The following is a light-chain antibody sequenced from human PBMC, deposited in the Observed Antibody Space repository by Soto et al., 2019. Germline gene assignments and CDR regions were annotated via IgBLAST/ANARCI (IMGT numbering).Light chain of an antibody. CDR2: GAS. CDR3: QQANSFPPT. J-gene: IGKJ4*01. CDR1: QGISSW. V-gene: IGKV1-12*01. Sequence: DIQMTQSPSSVSASVGDRVTITCWASQGISSWLAWYQQKPGKVPKLLVSGASSLQSGVPLRFSASGSGTDFTLTISSLQPEDFATYYCQQANSFPPTFGGGTKVEIK.